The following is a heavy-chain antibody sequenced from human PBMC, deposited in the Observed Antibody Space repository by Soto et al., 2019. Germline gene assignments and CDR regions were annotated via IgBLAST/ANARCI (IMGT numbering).Heavy chain of an antibody. J-gene: IGHJ5*02. Sequence: SETLSLTCTVSGGSISSGGYYWTWIRQLPGKGMEWIGYIYYTGRTYYNPSLECRVTMSADTSKNQFSLKLSSVTAADTALYYCARDLYSHGQGFVAWGQGTLVTVS. CDR3: ARDLYSHGQGFVA. CDR2: IYYTGRT. CDR1: GGSISSGGYY. V-gene: IGHV4-31*03. D-gene: IGHD3-16*01.